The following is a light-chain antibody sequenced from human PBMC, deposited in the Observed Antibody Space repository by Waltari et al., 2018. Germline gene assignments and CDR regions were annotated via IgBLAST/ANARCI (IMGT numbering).Light chain of an antibody. CDR2: SSH. CDR1: TSTIGGNP. J-gene: IGLJ6*01. V-gene: IGLV1-44*01. Sequence: LTQPPSASGTPGQRVTISCSGSTSTIGGNPVHWYQQLPGTAPKLLMYSSHQRPSGVPDRFSGSKSGTSASLAISELQSDDEGDYYCATWDDSLSVYVFGSGTTVTVL. CDR3: ATWDDSLSVYV.